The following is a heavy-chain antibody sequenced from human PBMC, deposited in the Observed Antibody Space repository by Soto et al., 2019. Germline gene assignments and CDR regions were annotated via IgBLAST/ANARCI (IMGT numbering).Heavy chain of an antibody. D-gene: IGHD2-15*01. Sequence: GRSLRLSCAASGFTFSSYAMSWVRQAPGKGLEWVSAISGSGGSTYYSDSVKGRFTISRDNSKNTLYLQMNSLRAEDTAVYYCANGRPVVVAATGAFDIWGQGTMVTVSS. J-gene: IGHJ3*02. CDR1: GFTFSSYA. V-gene: IGHV3-23*01. CDR2: ISGSGGST. CDR3: ANGRPVVVAATGAFDI.